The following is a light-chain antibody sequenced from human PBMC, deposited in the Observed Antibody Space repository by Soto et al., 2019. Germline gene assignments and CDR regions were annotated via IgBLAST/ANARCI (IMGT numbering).Light chain of an antibody. V-gene: IGKV3-11*01. CDR1: QSVSSY. CDR2: DAS. J-gene: IGKJ5*01. CDR3: QQYYDWPIT. Sequence: EIVLTQSPATLSLSPCERATLSCRASQSVSSYLAWYQQKPGQAPRLLIYDASNRATGTPARFSGTGSGTDSPLTIRSLQSEDFAAYYCQQYYDWPITFGQGTRLEIK.